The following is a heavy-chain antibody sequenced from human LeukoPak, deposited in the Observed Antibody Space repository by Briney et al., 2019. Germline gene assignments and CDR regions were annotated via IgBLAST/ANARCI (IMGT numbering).Heavy chain of an antibody. CDR3: AKDSLGTAVAGRFDY. D-gene: IGHD6-19*01. CDR2: ISGSGGRT. V-gene: IGHV3-23*01. CDR1: GFTFSTSA. Sequence: GGSLRLSCAASGFTFSTSAMSWVRQAPGNGLEWVSSISGSGGRTHYADSVRGRFTISRDNSKNTLYLQMDSLRAEDTAVYYCAKDSLGTAVAGRFDYWGQGTLVTVSS. J-gene: IGHJ4*02.